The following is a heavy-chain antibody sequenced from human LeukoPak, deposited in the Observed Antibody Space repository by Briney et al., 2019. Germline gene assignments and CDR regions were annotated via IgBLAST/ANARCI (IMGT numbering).Heavy chain of an antibody. CDR2: IRYDGSNE. J-gene: IGHJ4*02. D-gene: IGHD2-2*01. V-gene: IGHV3-30*02. CDR3: AKIEGKYQLTNIHDS. Sequence: GGSLRLSCVASGFTFSYFGMHWVRQAPGKGLEWVAFIRYDGSNEYYAESVKGRFTISRDNSKNTLYLQMNSLRVEDTAAYYCAKIEGKYQLTNIHDSWGQGTLVTVS. CDR1: GFTFSYFG.